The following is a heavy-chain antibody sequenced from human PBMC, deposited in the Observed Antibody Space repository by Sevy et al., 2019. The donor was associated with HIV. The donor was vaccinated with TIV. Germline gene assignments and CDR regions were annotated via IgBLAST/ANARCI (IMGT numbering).Heavy chain of an antibody. CDR2: INPNSGGT. D-gene: IGHD6-13*01. V-gene: IGHV1-2*02. J-gene: IGHJ4*02. Sequence: ASVKVSCKASGYTFTGYYMHWVRQAPGQGLEWMGWINPNSGGTNYAQKFQGRVTMTRDTSISTAYMELSRLRSDETAVYYCARDPSIFQLLVPDYWGQGTLVTVSS. CDR3: ARDPSIFQLLVPDY. CDR1: GYTFTGYY.